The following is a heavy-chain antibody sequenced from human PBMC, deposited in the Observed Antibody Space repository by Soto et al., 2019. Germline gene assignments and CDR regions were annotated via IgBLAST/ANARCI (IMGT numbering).Heavy chain of an antibody. J-gene: IGHJ4*02. CDR2: ISNDGSDK. CDR3: AKVRIAPAKPFYFDS. V-gene: IGHV3-30*18. CDR1: GFTFNNYA. D-gene: IGHD6-13*01. Sequence: QVQLVESGGGVVQPGSSLRLSCVASGFTFNNYAFHWVRQTPGTGLEWVAVISNDGSDKYYADSVKGRFTISRDNSKNTLHLQMDSLRAEDTAVYFCAKVRIAPAKPFYFDSWGQGTLVTVSS.